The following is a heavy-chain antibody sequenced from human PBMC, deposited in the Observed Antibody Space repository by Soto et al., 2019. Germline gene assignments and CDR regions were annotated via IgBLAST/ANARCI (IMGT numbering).Heavy chain of an antibody. CDR2: ISYDGSKI. J-gene: IGHJ5*02. CDR1: GFSLSRYG. CDR3: ARDKQQVVLSHWFDP. Sequence: QVQLVESGGGVVQPGTSLTLSCSASGFSLSRYGMHWVRQAPGKGLEWVATISYDGSKITYVDSVQGRFTISRDNFKNTLYLQMNSLTAADTGLYYCARDKQQVVLSHWFDPWGQGTLVSVSS. V-gene: IGHV3-30*03. D-gene: IGHD6-13*01.